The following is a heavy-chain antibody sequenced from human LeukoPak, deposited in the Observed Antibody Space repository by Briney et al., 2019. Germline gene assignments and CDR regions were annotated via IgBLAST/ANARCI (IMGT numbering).Heavy chain of an antibody. CDR3: ARDPNKYQQHRDGFDI. D-gene: IGHD2-2*01. CDR2: ISAYNGNT. CDR1: GYTFTCYG. Sequence: ASVKVSCKASGYTFTCYGISWVRQAPGQGLEWMGWISAYNGNTNYAQKLQGRVTMTTDTSTSTAYMELRSLRSDDTAVYYCARDPNKYQQHRDGFDIWGQGTMVTVSS. J-gene: IGHJ3*02. V-gene: IGHV1-18*01.